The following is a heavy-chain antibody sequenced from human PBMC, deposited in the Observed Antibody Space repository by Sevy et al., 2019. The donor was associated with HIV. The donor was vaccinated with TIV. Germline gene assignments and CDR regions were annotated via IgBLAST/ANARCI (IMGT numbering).Heavy chain of an antibody. D-gene: IGHD3-16*01. CDR3: VKDLGGPTDY. Sequence: GSLRLSCAGSGFSITSYWMHWVRQAPGKGLVWVSRMNEDGSVTNHADSVRGRFTISRDNAKNTLYLQMNSLRVEDTAVYYCVKDLGGPTDYWGQGTLVTVSS. J-gene: IGHJ4*02. CDR1: GFSITSYW. CDR2: MNEDGSVT. V-gene: IGHV3-74*01.